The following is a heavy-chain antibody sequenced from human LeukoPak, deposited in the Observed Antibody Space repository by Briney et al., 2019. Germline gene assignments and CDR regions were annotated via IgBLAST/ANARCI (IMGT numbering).Heavy chain of an antibody. CDR3: AREVTTPSPGAFDI. D-gene: IGHD4-17*01. CDR1: GFTFSSYS. CDR2: ISSSSSYI. Sequence: KPGGSLRLSCAASGFTFSSYSMNWVRQALGKWLEWVSSISSSSSYIYYADSVKGRFTISRDNAKNSLYLQMNSQRAEDTAVYYCAREVTTPSPGAFDIWGQGTMVTVSS. J-gene: IGHJ3*02. V-gene: IGHV3-21*01.